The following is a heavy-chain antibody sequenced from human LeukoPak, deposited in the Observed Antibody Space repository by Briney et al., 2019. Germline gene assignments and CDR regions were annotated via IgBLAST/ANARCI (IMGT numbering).Heavy chain of an antibody. Sequence: PSETLSLTCTVSGGSISSYYWSWIRHPPGKGLEWIGCIYYSGNTNYNPSLKSRVTISVDTSKNQFSLKLSSVTAADTAFYYCARDSAVGFDYWGQGTLVTVSS. D-gene: IGHD6-19*01. CDR3: ARDSAVGFDY. V-gene: IGHV4-59*01. CDR1: GGSISSYY. CDR2: IYYSGNT. J-gene: IGHJ4*02.